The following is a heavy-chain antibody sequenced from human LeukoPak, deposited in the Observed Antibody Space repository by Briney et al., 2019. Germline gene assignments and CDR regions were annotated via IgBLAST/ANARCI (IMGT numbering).Heavy chain of an antibody. CDR2: ITHSGST. Sequence: SETLSLTCAVYGGSFSGYYWSWIRQPPGKGLEWIGEITHSGSTNYNPSLKSRVTISVDTSKNQFSLKLSSVTAADTAVYYCARKGLWFGEPWGQGTLVTVSS. J-gene: IGHJ4*02. CDR1: GGSFSGYY. V-gene: IGHV4-34*01. D-gene: IGHD3-10*01. CDR3: ARKGLWFGEP.